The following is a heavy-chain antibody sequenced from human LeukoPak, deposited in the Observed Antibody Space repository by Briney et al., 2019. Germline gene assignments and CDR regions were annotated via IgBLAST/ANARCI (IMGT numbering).Heavy chain of an antibody. D-gene: IGHD6-19*01. V-gene: IGHV3-21*01. CDR3: AKDAFSSGWELFDY. J-gene: IGHJ4*02. CDR1: GFTFSSYS. Sequence: GGSLRLSCAASGFTFSSYSMNWVRQAPGKGLEWVSSISSSSTYIYYADSVKGRFTISRDNAKNSLYLQMNSLRAEDTAVYSCAKDAFSSGWELFDYWGQGTLVTVSS. CDR2: ISSSSTYI.